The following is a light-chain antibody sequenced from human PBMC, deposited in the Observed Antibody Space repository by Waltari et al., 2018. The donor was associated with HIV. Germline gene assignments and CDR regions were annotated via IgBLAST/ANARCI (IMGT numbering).Light chain of an antibody. V-gene: IGLV1-44*01. CDR1: SSNLGTNT. J-gene: IGLJ3*02. CDR3: AAWDDSLNGQVV. CDR2: NNK. Sequence: QSVLTQPPSASGTPGQRVTISCSETSSNLGTNTVSWYQQVPGTSPKLLIHNNKQRPSGVPDRFSGSKSGTSASLAITGLQSEDEADYHCAAWDDSLNGQVVFGGGTKLTVL.